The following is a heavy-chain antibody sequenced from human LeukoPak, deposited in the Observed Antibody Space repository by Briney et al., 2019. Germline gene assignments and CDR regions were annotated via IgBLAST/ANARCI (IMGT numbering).Heavy chain of an antibody. V-gene: IGHV4-4*07. Sequence: SETLSLTCTVSGGSISSYYWSWIRQPAGKGLEWIGRIYTSGSTNYNPSLTSRVTMSVDTSKNQFSLKLSSVTAADTAVYYCARDRATVTNDNWFDPWGQGTLVTVSS. CDR2: IYTSGST. CDR3: ARDRATVTNDNWFDP. J-gene: IGHJ5*02. D-gene: IGHD4-17*01. CDR1: GGSISSYY.